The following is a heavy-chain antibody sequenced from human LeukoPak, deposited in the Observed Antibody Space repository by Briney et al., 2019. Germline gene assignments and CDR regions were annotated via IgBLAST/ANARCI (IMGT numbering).Heavy chain of an antibody. D-gene: IGHD2-15*01. V-gene: IGHV1-2*04. CDR3: ARSPLEDCSGGSCYPAWD. CDR1: GYTLTELS. J-gene: IGHJ4*02. Sequence: ASVKVSCKVSGYTLTELSMHWVRQAPGQGLEWMGWINPNSGGTNYAQKFQGWVTMTRDTSISTAYMELSRLRSDDTAVYYCARSPLEDCSGGSCYPAWDWGQGTLVTVSS. CDR2: INPNSGGT.